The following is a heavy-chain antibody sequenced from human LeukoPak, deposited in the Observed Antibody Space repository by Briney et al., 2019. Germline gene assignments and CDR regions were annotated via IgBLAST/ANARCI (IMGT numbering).Heavy chain of an antibody. CDR3: AKDLGDGYNFLSFDY. Sequence: GGSLRLSCVGSGFIFEDYSMHWVRLPPGKGLEWVSGISWNSGSIGYADSVKGRFTISRDNAKNSLYLQMNSLRAEDTALYYCAKDLGDGYNFLSFDYWGQGTLVTVSS. V-gene: IGHV3-9*01. D-gene: IGHD5-24*01. J-gene: IGHJ4*02. CDR1: GFIFEDYS. CDR2: ISWNSGSI.